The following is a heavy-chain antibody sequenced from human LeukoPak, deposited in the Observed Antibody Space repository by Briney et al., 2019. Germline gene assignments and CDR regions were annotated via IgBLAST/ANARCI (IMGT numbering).Heavy chain of an antibody. CDR1: GFTFSSYS. CDR2: ISSSSSYI. CDR3: ARDRLICSGGSCYPDAFDT. J-gene: IGHJ3*02. V-gene: IGHV3-21*01. Sequence: GGSLRLSCAASGFTFSSYSMNWVRQAPGKGLEWVSSISSSSSYIYYADSVKGRFTISRDNAKNSLYLQMNSLRAEDTAVYYCARDRLICSGGSCYPDAFDTWGQGTMVTVSS. D-gene: IGHD2-15*01.